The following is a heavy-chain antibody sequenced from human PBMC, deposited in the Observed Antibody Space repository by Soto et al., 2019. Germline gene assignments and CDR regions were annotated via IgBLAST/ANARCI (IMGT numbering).Heavy chain of an antibody. CDR2: TYYRSKWYN. J-gene: IGHJ6*02. V-gene: IGHV6-1*01. CDR3: ARIAVAGTAYYYYGMDV. Sequence: SQTLSLTCAISGDSVSSNSAAWNWIRQSPSRGLEWLGRTYYRSKWYNDYAVSVQSRITINPDTSKNQFSLQLNSVTPEDTAVYYCARIAVAGTAYYYYGMDVWGQGTTVTVSS. CDR1: GDSVSSNSAA. D-gene: IGHD6-19*01.